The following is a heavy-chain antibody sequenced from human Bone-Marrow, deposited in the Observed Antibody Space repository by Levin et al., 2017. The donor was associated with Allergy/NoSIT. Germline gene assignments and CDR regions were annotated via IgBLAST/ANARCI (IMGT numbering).Heavy chain of an antibody. V-gene: IGHV3-7*01. J-gene: IGHJ5*02. CDR3: ARGHARGS. CDR2: IKEDGSEK. CDR1: GFTFGSYW. D-gene: IGHD2-8*01. Sequence: GESLKISCAASGFTFGSYWMTWVRQAPGKGLEWVANIKEDGSEKNYVDSVRGRFSISRDNANNSLSLQMNSLRAEDTAVYYCARGHARGSWGQGTLVTVSS.